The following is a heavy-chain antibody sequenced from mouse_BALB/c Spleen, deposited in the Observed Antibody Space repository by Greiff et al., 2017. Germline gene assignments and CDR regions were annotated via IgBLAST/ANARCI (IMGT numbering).Heavy chain of an antibody. V-gene: IGHV14-3*02. Sequence: VQLQQSGAELVKPGASVKLSCTASGFNIKDTYMHWVKQRPEQGLEWIGRIDPANGNTKYDPKFQGKATITADTSSNTAYLQLSSLTSEDTAVYYCARGSGYVAWFAYWGQGTLVTVSA. CDR2: IDPANGNT. J-gene: IGHJ3*01. CDR3: ARGSGYVAWFAY. D-gene: IGHD3-1*01. CDR1: GFNIKDTY.